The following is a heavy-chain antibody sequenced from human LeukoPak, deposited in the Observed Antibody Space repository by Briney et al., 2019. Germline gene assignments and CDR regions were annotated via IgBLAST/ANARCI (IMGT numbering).Heavy chain of an antibody. J-gene: IGHJ4*02. Sequence: PGGSLRLSCAASGFTFSSYAMHWVRQAPGKGLEWVAVISYDGSNKCYADSVKGRFTISRDNSKNTLYLQMNSLRAEDTAVYYCARDHGSTHYFDYWGQGTLVTVSS. V-gene: IGHV3-30-3*01. D-gene: IGHD1-26*01. CDR2: ISYDGSNK. CDR3: ARDHGSTHYFDY. CDR1: GFTFSSYA.